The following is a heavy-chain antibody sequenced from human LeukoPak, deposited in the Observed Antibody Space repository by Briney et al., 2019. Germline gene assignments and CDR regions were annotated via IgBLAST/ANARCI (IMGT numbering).Heavy chain of an antibody. J-gene: IGHJ4*02. Sequence: PGGSLRLSCAASGFTFSSYAMSWVRQAPGKGLEWGSAISGSGGSTYYADSVKGRFTISRDNSKNTLYLQMNSLRAEDTAVYYCAKRVTYYYDSSGYYYVGAFDYWGQGTLVTVSS. CDR1: GFTFSSYA. V-gene: IGHV3-23*01. D-gene: IGHD3-22*01. CDR2: ISGSGGST. CDR3: AKRVTYYYDSSGYYYVGAFDY.